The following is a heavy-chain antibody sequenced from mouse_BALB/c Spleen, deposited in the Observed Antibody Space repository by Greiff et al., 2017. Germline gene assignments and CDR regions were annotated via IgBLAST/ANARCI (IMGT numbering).Heavy chain of an antibody. CDR2: ILPGSGST. CDR3: ARTELTFYAMDY. Sequence: QVQLKESGAELMKPGASVKISCKATGYTFSSYWIEWVKQRPGHGLEWIGEILPGSGSTNYNEKLKGKATFTADTSSNTAYMQLSSLTSEDSAVYYCARTELTFYAMDYWGQGTSVTVSS. D-gene: IGHD4-1*01. V-gene: IGHV1-9*01. J-gene: IGHJ4*01. CDR1: GYTFSSYW.